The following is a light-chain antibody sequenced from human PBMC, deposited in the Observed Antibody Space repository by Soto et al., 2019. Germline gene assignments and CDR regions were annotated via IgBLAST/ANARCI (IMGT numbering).Light chain of an antibody. V-gene: IGLV1-44*01. CDR3: AAWDDRLNGPV. J-gene: IGLJ3*02. Sequence: QSALTQPPSVSGTPGQRVTISCSGSSCSIGSNTVNWYQHLPGTAPRLLIYSNNQRPSGVPDRFFASKSGTSASLAVGGLQSEDEADYYCAAWDDRLNGPVFGGGTKLTVL. CDR1: SCSIGSNT. CDR2: SNN.